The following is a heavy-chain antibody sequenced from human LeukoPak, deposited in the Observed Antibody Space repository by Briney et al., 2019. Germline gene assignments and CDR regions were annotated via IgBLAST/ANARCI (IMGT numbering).Heavy chain of an antibody. D-gene: IGHD1-26*01. V-gene: IGHV4-59*01. CDR1: GGSISSYY. Sequence: PSETLSLTCTVSGGSISSYYWSWIRLPPGQGLEWIGYIYYSGSTNYNPSLKSRATISVDTSKNQFSLKLSSVTAADTAVYYCARDLSGSQFDYWGQGTLVTVSS. CDR3: ARDLSGSQFDY. J-gene: IGHJ4*02. CDR2: IYYSGST.